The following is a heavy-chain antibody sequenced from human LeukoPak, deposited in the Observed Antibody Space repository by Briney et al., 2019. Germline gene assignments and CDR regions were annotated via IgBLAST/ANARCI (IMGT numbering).Heavy chain of an antibody. CDR1: GFTFSNAW. Sequence: PGGSLRLSCAASGFTFSNAWMSWVRQAPGKGLEWVGRIKSKTDGGTTDYAAPVKGRFTISRDDSKNTLYLQMNSLKTEDTAVYYCTTETAAGGMTTVTTSWFDPWGQGTLVTVSS. D-gene: IGHD4-17*01. V-gene: IGHV3-15*01. J-gene: IGHJ5*02. CDR2: IKSKTDGGTT. CDR3: TTETAAGGMTTVTTSWFDP.